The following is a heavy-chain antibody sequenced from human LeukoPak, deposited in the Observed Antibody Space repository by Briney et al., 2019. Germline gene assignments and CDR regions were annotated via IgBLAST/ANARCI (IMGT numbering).Heavy chain of an antibody. V-gene: IGHV4-34*01. CDR3: ARGWDYYYYYMDV. D-gene: IGHD3-16*01. CDR2: INHSGST. Sequence: GSLRLSCAASAFTFSDYYMSWIRQAPGKGLEWIGEINHSGSTNYNPSLKSGVTISVDTSKKQFSLKLSSVTAADTAVYYCARGWDYYYYYMDVWGKGTTVTISS. CDR1: AFTFSDYY. J-gene: IGHJ6*03.